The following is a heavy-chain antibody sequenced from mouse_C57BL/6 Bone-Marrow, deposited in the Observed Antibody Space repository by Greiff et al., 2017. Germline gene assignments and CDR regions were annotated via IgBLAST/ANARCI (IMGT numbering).Heavy chain of an antibody. Sequence: EVQGVESGGGLVKPGGSLKLSCAASGFTFSDYGMHWVRQAPEKGLEWVAYISSGSSTIYYADTVKGRFTISRDNAKNTLFLQMTSLRSADTAMYYCARTLLLDAMDYWGQGTSVTVSS. J-gene: IGHJ4*01. V-gene: IGHV5-17*01. CDR3: ARTLLLDAMDY. CDR1: GFTFSDYG. CDR2: ISSGSSTI. D-gene: IGHD1-1*01.